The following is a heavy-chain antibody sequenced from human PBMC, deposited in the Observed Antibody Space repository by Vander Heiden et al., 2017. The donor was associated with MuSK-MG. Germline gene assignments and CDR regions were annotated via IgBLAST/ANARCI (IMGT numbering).Heavy chain of an antibody. Sequence: EVLLVESGGGLVQPGGSLRVSCAASGFTFSSYAMNWVRQAPGKGREWVSAISGSGSSTYYADSVKGRFTISRDKSKNTLFLQMNSLRAEDTAVYYCAKGGGYDILTGYPSFDYWGQGTLVTVSS. D-gene: IGHD3-9*01. CDR3: AKGGGYDILTGYPSFDY. J-gene: IGHJ4*02. CDR2: ISGSGSST. CDR1: GFTFSSYA. V-gene: IGHV3-23*04.